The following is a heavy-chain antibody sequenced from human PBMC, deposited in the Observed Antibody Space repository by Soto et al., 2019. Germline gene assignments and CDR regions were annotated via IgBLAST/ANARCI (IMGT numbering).Heavy chain of an antibody. Sequence: GGSLRLSCAASGFTFSNAWMNWVRQAPGKGLEWVGRIKSKTDGGTTDYAAPVKGRFTISRDDSKNTLYLQMNSLKTEDTAVYYCTTGTYYDILTGYLYWGQGTLVTVSS. CDR1: GFTFSNAW. CDR3: TTGTYYDILTGYLY. V-gene: IGHV3-15*07. J-gene: IGHJ4*02. CDR2: IKSKTDGGTT. D-gene: IGHD3-9*01.